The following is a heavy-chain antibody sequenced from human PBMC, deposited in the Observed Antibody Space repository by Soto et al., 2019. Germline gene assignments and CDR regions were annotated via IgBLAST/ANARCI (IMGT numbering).Heavy chain of an antibody. CDR3: ARDRYDSSGYYAH. V-gene: IGHV1-18*01. Sequence: QVQLVQSGAEVKKPGASVKVSCKASGYTFTSYGISWVRQAPGQGLEWMRWISAYNGNTNYAQKLQGRVTMTTDTSNSTAHMELRSLISDDTAVYYCARDRYDSSGYYAHWGQVTLVTVSS. D-gene: IGHD3-22*01. CDR2: ISAYNGNT. J-gene: IGHJ4*02. CDR1: GYTFTSYG.